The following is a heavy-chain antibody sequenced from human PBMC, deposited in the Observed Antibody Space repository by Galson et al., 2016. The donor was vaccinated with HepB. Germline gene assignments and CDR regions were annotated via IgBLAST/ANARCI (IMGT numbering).Heavy chain of an antibody. D-gene: IGHD5-12*01. CDR3: VKRAKYSGDDFDF. Sequence: LRLSCAASGFTFRSFAMPWVRQAPGRGLEWVAVISFDGSTKHYADSVKGRFTISRDNSQNTMFLEMKSLRSEDTAVYYCVKRAKYSGDDFDFWGQGTLVIVS. J-gene: IGHJ4*02. CDR1: GFTFRSFA. CDR2: ISFDGSTK. V-gene: IGHV3-30*03.